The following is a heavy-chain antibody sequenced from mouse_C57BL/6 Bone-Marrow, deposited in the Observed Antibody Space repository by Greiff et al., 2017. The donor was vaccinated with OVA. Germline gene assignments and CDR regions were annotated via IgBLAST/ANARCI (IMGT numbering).Heavy chain of an antibody. D-gene: IGHD1-1*01. CDR3: AREKITTVVRYFYV. CDR2: INPGSGGT. J-gene: IGHJ1*03. V-gene: IGHV1-54*01. Sequence: VKLQESGAELVRPGTSVKVSCKASGYAFTNYLIEWVKQRPGQGLEWIGVINPGSGGTNYNEKFKGKGTLTADKSSSTAYMKLSSLTSDDSAVYFCAREKITTVVRYFYVWGTGTTVTVSS. CDR1: GYAFTNYL.